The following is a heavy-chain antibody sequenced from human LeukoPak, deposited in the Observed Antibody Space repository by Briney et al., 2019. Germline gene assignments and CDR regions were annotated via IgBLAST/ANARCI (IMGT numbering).Heavy chain of an antibody. V-gene: IGHV3-30-3*01. CDR2: ISYDGSNK. J-gene: IGHJ4*02. D-gene: IGHD3-10*01. Sequence: GGSLRLSCAASGFTFSSYAMHWVRQAPGKGLEWVAVISYDGSNKYYADSVKGRFTISRDNSKNTLYLQMNSLRAEDTAVYYCARVITMVRGALDYWGQGTLVTVSS. CDR3: ARVITMVRGALDY. CDR1: GFTFSSYA.